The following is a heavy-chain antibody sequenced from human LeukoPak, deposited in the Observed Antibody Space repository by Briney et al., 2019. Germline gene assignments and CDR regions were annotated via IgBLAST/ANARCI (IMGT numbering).Heavy chain of an antibody. CDR1: GFTFGDYA. Sequence: GGSLRLSCTASGFTFGDYAMSWFRQAPGKGLEGVAFIRNKAFGGTIEYAASVKGRFTISREDSESIAYLQMNSLRTEDTALYYCTRGFTAPIYWGQGTLVTVSS. CDR3: TRGFTAPIY. CDR2: IRNKAFGGTI. D-gene: IGHD6-25*01. V-gene: IGHV3-49*03. J-gene: IGHJ4*02.